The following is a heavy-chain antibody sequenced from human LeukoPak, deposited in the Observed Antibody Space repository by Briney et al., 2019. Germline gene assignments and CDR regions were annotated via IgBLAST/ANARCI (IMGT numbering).Heavy chain of an antibody. CDR3: AKDHLSGVGYFDY. CDR1: GFTFSSSG. J-gene: IGHJ4*02. Sequence: GGSLRLSCAASGFTFSSSGIHWVRQAPGKGLEWVALISFDGSYQYYADSMKGRFTVSRDNSKNTLYLQMNSLRPEDTAVYYCAKDHLSGVGYFDYWGQGTLVTVSS. D-gene: IGHD1-26*01. CDR2: ISFDGSYQ. V-gene: IGHV3-30*18.